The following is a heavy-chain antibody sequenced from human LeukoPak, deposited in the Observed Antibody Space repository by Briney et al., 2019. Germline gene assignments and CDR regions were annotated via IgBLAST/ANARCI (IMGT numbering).Heavy chain of an antibody. Sequence: PGVPLRLSCASSVFTFSFCAVLGPRRSPGKGLEGVSAISGSGGSTYYADSVKGRFTISRDNSKNTLYLQMNSLRAEDTAVYYCASILLDDYSNYRPEFDYWGQGTLVTVSS. V-gene: IGHV3-23*01. J-gene: IGHJ4*02. CDR2: ISGSGGST. D-gene: IGHD4-11*01. CDR3: ASILLDDYSNYRPEFDY. CDR1: VFTFSFCA.